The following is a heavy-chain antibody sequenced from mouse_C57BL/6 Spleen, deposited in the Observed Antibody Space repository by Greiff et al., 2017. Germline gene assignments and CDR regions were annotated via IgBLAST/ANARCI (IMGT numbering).Heavy chain of an antibody. CDR1: GYTFTDYE. CDR3: TAPIYYDYDGYYAMEY. D-gene: IGHD2-4*01. CDR2: IDPETGGT. V-gene: IGHV1-15*01. Sequence: QVQLKESGAELVRPGASVTLSCKASGYTFTDYEMHWVKQTPVHGLEWIGAIDPETGGTAYNQKFKGKSILTADKSSSTAYMELRSLTSEDSAVYYCTAPIYYDYDGYYAMEYWGQGISVTVSS. J-gene: IGHJ4*01.